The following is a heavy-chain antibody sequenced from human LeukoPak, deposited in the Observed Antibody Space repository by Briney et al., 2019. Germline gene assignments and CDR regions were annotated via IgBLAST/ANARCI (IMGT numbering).Heavy chain of an antibody. V-gene: IGHV3-23*01. Sequence: GGSLRLSCAASGFTFSSYAMSWVRQAPGKGLEWVSSLSDSGGGTYYADSVKGRFTISRDNAKNSLYLQMNSLRAEDTAVYYCARETNVLRYNWFDPWGQGTLVTVSS. CDR1: GFTFSSYA. J-gene: IGHJ5*02. CDR3: ARETNVLRYNWFDP. D-gene: IGHD3-3*01. CDR2: LSDSGGGT.